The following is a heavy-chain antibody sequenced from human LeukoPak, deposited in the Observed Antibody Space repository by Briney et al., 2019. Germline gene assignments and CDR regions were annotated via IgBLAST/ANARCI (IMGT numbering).Heavy chain of an antibody. CDR1: GYTFTSYG. J-gene: IGHJ4*02. CDR2: ISAYNGNT. CDR3: ARVGEDCSGGSCYPDY. Sequence: ASVKVSCKASGYTFTSYGISWVRQAPGQGLEWMGWISAYNGNTNYAQKLQGRATMTTDTSTSTAYMELRSLRSDDTAVYYCARVGEDCSGGSCYPDYWGQGTLVTVSS. D-gene: IGHD2-15*01. V-gene: IGHV1-18*01.